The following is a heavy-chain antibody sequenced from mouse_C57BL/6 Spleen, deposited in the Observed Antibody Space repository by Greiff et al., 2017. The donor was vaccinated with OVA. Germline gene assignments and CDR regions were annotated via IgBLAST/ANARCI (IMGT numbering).Heavy chain of an antibody. CDR1: GFTFSSYA. V-gene: IGHV5-4*03. CDR2: ISDGGSYT. J-gene: IGHJ3*01. Sequence: EVKLMESGGGLVKPGGSLKLSCAASGFTFSSYAMSWVRQTPEKRLEWVATISDGGSYTYYPDNVKGRFTISRDNAKNNLYLQMSHLKSEDTAMYYCARFWAYWGQGTLVTVSA. CDR3: ARFWAY.